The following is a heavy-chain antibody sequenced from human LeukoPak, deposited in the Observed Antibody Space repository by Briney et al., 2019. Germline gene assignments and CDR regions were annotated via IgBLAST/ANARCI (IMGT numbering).Heavy chain of an antibody. D-gene: IGHD5-12*01. CDR1: GGSISSSSYS. V-gene: IGHV4-39*01. CDR3: WAIVTTVKLDF. J-gene: IGHJ4*02. Sequence: PSETLSLTCTVSGGSISSSSYSWGWIRQPPGKGLEWIGSVSHSGSINYDPSLKNRVTISVDTSKNQFSLKLSSVTAADTAVYYCWAIVTTVKLDFWGQGTLVTVSS. CDR2: VSHSGSI.